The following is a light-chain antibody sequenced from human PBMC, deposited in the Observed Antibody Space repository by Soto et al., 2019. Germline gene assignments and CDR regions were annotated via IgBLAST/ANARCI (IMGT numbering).Light chain of an antibody. CDR1: QSVSSN. Sequence: EIVMTQSPATLSVSPGERATLSCRASQSVSSNLAWYQQKPGQAPRLLIYGASTRATGIPARFSGSESGTECTLTISSLQSEDFAVYYCQHYNNWPRTFGQGTKVEIK. CDR2: GAS. V-gene: IGKV3-15*01. CDR3: QHYNNWPRT. J-gene: IGKJ1*01.